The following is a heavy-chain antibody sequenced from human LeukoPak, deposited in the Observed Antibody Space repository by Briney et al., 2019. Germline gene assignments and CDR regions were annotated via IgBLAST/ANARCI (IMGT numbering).Heavy chain of an antibody. CDR2: IYSGGST. Sequence: GSLRLSCAASGFTVSSNYMSWVRQAPGKGLEWVSVIYSGGSTNYADSVKGRFTISRDNSKNTLYLQMNSLRAEDTAVYYCARGYSSRWFNFDYWGQGTLVTVSS. J-gene: IGHJ4*02. CDR1: GFTVSSNY. D-gene: IGHD6-13*01. V-gene: IGHV3-53*01. CDR3: ARGYSSRWFNFDY.